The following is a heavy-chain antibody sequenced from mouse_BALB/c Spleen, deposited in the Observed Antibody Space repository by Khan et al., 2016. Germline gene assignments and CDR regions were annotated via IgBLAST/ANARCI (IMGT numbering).Heavy chain of an antibody. V-gene: IGHV3-2*02. CDR3: ARDYYGSSFFDY. Sequence: EVQLQESGPGLVKPSQSLSLTYTVTGYSITSDYAWNWIRQFPGNKLEWMGYINYSGSTSYNPSLKSRISITRDTSKNQFFLQLNSVTTEDTATYYCARDYYGSSFFDYWGQGTTLTVSS. D-gene: IGHD1-1*01. CDR1: GYSITSDYA. J-gene: IGHJ2*01. CDR2: INYSGST.